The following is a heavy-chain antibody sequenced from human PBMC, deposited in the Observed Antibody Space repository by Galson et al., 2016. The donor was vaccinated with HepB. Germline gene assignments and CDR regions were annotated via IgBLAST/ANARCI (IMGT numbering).Heavy chain of an antibody. CDR1: GFIFSNHA. CDR2: ISSSSNSM. D-gene: IGHD6-19*01. Sequence: SLRLSCAASGFIFSNHAMMWVRQAPGKGLEWISYISSSSNSMYYADSVKGRFTISRDNAKNSLYLQMNSLRDEDTAVYYCVKGAGTIDYWGQGTLVTVSS. J-gene: IGHJ4*02. CDR3: VKGAGTIDY. V-gene: IGHV3-48*02.